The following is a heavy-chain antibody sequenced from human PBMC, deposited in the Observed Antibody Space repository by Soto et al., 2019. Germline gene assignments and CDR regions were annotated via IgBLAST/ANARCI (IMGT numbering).Heavy chain of an antibody. CDR3: ARSFSSGYYLYFDY. V-gene: IGHV3-21*04. D-gene: IGHD3-22*01. CDR1: GFTVSSNY. J-gene: IGHJ4*02. Sequence: LKISCAASGFTVSSNYMNWVRQAPGKGLEWVSSISSSSSYIYYADSVKGRFTISRDNAKNSLYLQMNSLRAEDTALYYCARSFSSGYYLYFDYWGPGILVTVSS. CDR2: ISSSSSYI.